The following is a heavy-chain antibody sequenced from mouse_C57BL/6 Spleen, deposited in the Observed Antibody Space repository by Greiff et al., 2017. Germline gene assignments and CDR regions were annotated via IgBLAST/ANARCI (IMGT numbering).Heavy chain of an antibody. CDR2: IDPENGDT. J-gene: IGHJ2*01. CDR3: TIYYVNWDY. CDR1: GFNIKDDY. Sequence: VQLQQSGAELVRPGASVKLSCTASGFNIKDDYMHWVKQRPEQGLEWIGWIDPENGDTEYASKFQGKATITAATSSNTAYLQLSSLTSEDTAVYYCTIYYVNWDYWGQGTTLTVSS. D-gene: IGHD2-1*01. V-gene: IGHV14-4*01.